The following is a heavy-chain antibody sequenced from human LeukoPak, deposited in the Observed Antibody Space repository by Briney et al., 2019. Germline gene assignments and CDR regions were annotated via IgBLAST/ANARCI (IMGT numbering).Heavy chain of an antibody. CDR1: GGSISSYY. CDR2: ISVSGSN. D-gene: IGHD4-11*01. V-gene: IGHV4-59*12. J-gene: IGHJ4*02. Sequence: PSETLSFTCTVSGGSISSYYWSWIRQSPGKGLECIGYISVSGSNNYSPSVKRRFTTSVATSNNHCVLRLNSVTAADTAVYYCARAEINAYSRYWGQGIPVIVSS. CDR3: ARAEINAYSRY.